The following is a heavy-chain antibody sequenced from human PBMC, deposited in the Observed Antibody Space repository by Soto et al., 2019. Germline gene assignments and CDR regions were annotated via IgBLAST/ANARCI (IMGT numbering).Heavy chain of an antibody. D-gene: IGHD3-9*01. V-gene: IGHV3-15*07. Sequence: APGKGLEWVGRIKSKTDGGTTDYAAPVKGRFTISRDDSKNTLYLQMNSLKTEDTAVYYCTTDAPPFFFQAEDGIRYTVPVSAFLVNRSSDL. J-gene: IGHJ2*01. CDR2: IKSKTDGGTT. CDR3: TTDAPPFFFQAEDGIRYTVPVSAFLVNRSSDL.